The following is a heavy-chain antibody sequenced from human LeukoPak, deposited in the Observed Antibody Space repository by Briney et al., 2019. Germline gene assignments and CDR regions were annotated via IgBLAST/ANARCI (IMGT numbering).Heavy chain of an antibody. V-gene: IGHV3-9*01. J-gene: IGHJ4*02. CDR1: GFKFNGYA. D-gene: IGHD1-26*01. CDR2: LSWHSGSI. CDR3: AKETKVGENLYYFDY. Sequence: GGSLRLSCVASGFKFNGYAMHWVRQAPGKGLEWVSGLSWHSGSIGYADSVKGRFIISRDNAKNSLYLEMNSLRPEDSALYYCAKETKVGENLYYFDYWGRGTLVTVSS.